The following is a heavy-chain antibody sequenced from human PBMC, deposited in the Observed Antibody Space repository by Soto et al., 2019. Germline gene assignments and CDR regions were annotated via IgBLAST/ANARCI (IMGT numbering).Heavy chain of an antibody. CDR2: INAGNGNT. V-gene: IGHV1-3*01. CDR3: ARDPTVTIYYGMDV. D-gene: IGHD4-17*01. J-gene: IGHJ6*02. CDR1: GYSFTSYA. Sequence: ASVKVSCKASGYSFTSYAMHWVRQAPGQRLEWMGWINAGNGNTKYSQKFQGRVTITRDTSASTAYMELSSLRSEDTAVYYCARDPTVTIYYGMDVWGQGTTVTVSS.